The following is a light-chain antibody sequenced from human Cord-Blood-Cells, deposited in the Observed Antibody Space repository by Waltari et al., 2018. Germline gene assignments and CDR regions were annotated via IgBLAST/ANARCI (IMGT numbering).Light chain of an antibody. CDR3: CSYAGSSTWV. CDR1: SSNIGAGYD. V-gene: IGLV1-40*01. J-gene: IGLJ3*02. CDR2: GNS. Sequence: QSVLTQPPSVSGAPGQRVTISCPGSSSNIGAGYDVHWYQQLPGTAPKLLIYGNSNRPSGVPDRFSGSKSGTSAYLAITGLQAEDEADYYCCSYAGSSTWVFGGGTKLTVL.